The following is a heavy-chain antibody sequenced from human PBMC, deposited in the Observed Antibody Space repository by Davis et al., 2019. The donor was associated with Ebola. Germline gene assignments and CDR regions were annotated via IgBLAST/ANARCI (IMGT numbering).Heavy chain of an antibody. D-gene: IGHD2-2*01. V-gene: IGHV1-46*01. CDR1: GGTFTSYY. Sequence: AASVKVSCKASGGTFTSYYMHWVRQAPGQGLKWMGIINPSGGSTSYAQKFQGRVTITADESTSTAYMELSSLRSEDTAVYYCARDSPYCSSTSCYLDYWGQGTLVTVSS. J-gene: IGHJ4*02. CDR3: ARDSPYCSSTSCYLDY. CDR2: INPSGGST.